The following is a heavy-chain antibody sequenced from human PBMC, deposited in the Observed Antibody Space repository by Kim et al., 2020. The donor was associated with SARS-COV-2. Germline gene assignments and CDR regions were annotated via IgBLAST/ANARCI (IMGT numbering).Heavy chain of an antibody. D-gene: IGHD3-10*01. J-gene: IGHJ4*02. Sequence: GGSLRLSCAASGFTFSSYAMSWVRQAPGKGLEWVSAISGSGGSTYYADSVKGRFTISRDNSKNTLYLQMNSLRAEDTAVYYCAKGLRKYYYGSGSYYDYWGQGTLVTVSS. CDR1: GFTFSSYA. CDR3: AKGLRKYYYGSGSYYDY. CDR2: ISGSGGST. V-gene: IGHV3-23*01.